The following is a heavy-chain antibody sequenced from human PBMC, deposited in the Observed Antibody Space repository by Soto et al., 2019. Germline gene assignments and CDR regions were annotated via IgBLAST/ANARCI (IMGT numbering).Heavy chain of an antibody. V-gene: IGHV3-48*02. J-gene: IGHJ6*02. CDR2: ISSSSSTI. D-gene: IGHD6-6*01. CDR1: GFTFSSYS. CDR3: ARPEYSSSSYGMDV. Sequence: EVQLVESGGGLVQPGGSLRLSCAASGFTFSSYSMNWVRQAPGKGLEWVSYISSSSSTIYYADSVKGRFTISSDNAKNSLYLQMNRLRDEDTAVYYCARPEYSSSSYGMDVWGQGTTVTVSS.